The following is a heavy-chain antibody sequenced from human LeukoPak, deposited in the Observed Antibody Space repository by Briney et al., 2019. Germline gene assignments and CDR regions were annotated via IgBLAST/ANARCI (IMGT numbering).Heavy chain of an antibody. CDR3: ASATLRCSGGSCYEMDV. V-gene: IGHV1-69*06. Sequence: SVKVSCKASGGTFSSYTISWVRQAPGQGLEWIGGIIPLFGTPDYAQKLQDRLTITADKSTSTAYMELSSLRSEDTAVYYCASATLRCSGGSCYEMDVWGKGTTVTVSS. CDR1: GGTFSSYT. CDR2: IIPLFGTP. J-gene: IGHJ6*04. D-gene: IGHD2-15*01.